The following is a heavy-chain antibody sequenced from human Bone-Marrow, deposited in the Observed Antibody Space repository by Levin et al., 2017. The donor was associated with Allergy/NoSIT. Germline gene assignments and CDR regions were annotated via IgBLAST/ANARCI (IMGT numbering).Heavy chain of an antibody. CDR3: ARTSDY. V-gene: IGHV3-30*03. Sequence: GGSLRLSCAASGFTFSSYGMHWVRQAPGKGLEWVAVISYDGSNKYYADSVKGRFTISRDNSKNTLYLQMNSLRAEDTAVYYCARTSDYWGQGTLVTVSS. J-gene: IGHJ4*02. CDR2: ISYDGSNK. D-gene: IGHD3-16*01. CDR1: GFTFSSYG.